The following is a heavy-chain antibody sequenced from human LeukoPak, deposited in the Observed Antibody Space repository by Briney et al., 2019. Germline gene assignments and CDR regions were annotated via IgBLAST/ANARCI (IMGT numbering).Heavy chain of an antibody. Sequence: PSETLSLTCTVSGGSISSSSYYWGWIRQPTGKGLEWIGSIYYSGSTYYNPSLKSRVTISVDTSKNQFSLKLSSVTAADTAVYYCARHVSARGGDYSSGWYYYYYYYMDVWGKGTTVTISS. CDR2: IYYSGST. D-gene: IGHD6-19*01. V-gene: IGHV4-39*01. J-gene: IGHJ6*03. CDR1: GGSISSSSYY. CDR3: ARHVSARGGDYSSGWYYYYYYYMDV.